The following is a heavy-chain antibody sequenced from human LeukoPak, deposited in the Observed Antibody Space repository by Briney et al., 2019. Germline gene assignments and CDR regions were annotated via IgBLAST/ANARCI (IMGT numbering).Heavy chain of an antibody. CDR1: GYTFTSYG. J-gene: IGHJ3*02. V-gene: IGHV1-18*01. CDR3: ARDMRGRDYGGNSAPDAFDI. Sequence: ASVKVSCKASGYTFTSYGISWVRQAPGQGLEWMGWISAYNGNTNYAQKLQGRVTMTTDTSTSAAYMELRSLRSDDTAVYYCARDMRGRDYGGNSAPDAFDIWGQGTMVTVSS. D-gene: IGHD4-23*01. CDR2: ISAYNGNT.